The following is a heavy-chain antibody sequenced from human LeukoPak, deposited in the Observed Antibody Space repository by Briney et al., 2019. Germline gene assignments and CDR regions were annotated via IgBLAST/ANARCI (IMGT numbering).Heavy chain of an antibody. Sequence: SQTLSLTCTVSGGSISSGSYYWSWIRQPAGKGLEWIGRIYTSGSTNYNPSLKSRVTISVDTSKNQFSLKLSSVTAADTAVYYCARTYPSGCYFDYWGQGTLVTVSS. J-gene: IGHJ4*02. CDR1: GGSISSGSYY. CDR3: ARTYPSGCYFDY. D-gene: IGHD3-10*01. V-gene: IGHV4-61*02. CDR2: IYTSGST.